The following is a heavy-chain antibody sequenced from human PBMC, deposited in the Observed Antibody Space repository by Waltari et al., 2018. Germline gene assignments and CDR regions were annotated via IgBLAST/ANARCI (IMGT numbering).Heavy chain of an antibody. Sequence: EVQLVQSGAEVKKPGATVKISCKVSGYTFTDYYMHWVQQAPGKGLEWMGLVVTEDGETLYAAKFQGRVTITADTSTVTAYMELSILRSGDTAVYYCATARSSSWYGLCYWGQGTLVTVSS. CDR1: GYTFTDYY. D-gene: IGHD6-13*01. CDR2: VVTEDGET. CDR3: ATARSSSWYGLCY. V-gene: IGHV1-69-2*01. J-gene: IGHJ4*02.